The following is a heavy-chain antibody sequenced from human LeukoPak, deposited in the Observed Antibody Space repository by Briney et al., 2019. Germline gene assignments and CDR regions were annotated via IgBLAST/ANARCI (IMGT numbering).Heavy chain of an antibody. J-gene: IGHJ1*01. CDR2: IKQDGSEK. V-gene: IGHV3-7*01. D-gene: IGHD3-22*01. CDR3: ARLLWSYDSSGHEYFQH. CDR1: GFTLRSYW. Sequence: GGSLRLSCAASGFTLRSYWMSWVRQAPGKGLEWVANIKQDGSEKYYVDSVKGRFTISRDNAKNSLYLQMNSLRAEDTAVYYCARLLWSYDSSGHEYFQHWGQGTLVTVSS.